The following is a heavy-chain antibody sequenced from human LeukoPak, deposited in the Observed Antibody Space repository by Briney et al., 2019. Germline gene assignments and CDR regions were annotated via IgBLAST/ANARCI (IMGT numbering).Heavy chain of an antibody. CDR1: GYTFTSYY. V-gene: IGHV1-46*01. Sequence: ASVKVSCKAPGYTFTSYYMHWVRQAPGQGLEWMGIINPSGGSTSYAQKFQGRVTMTRDTSTSTVYMELSSLRSEDTAVYYCARNVVPAAPLDAFDIWGQGTMVTVSS. J-gene: IGHJ3*02. D-gene: IGHD2-2*01. CDR3: ARNVVPAAPLDAFDI. CDR2: INPSGGST.